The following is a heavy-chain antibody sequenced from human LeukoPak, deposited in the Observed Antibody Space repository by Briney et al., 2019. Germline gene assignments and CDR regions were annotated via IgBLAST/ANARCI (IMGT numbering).Heavy chain of an antibody. CDR2: ISGTGGST. J-gene: IGHJ4*02. V-gene: IGHV3-23*01. Sequence: GGSLRLSCAASGFTFSSYSMTWVRQAPGKGLEWVSGISGTGGSTYYADSVKGRFTISRDNSKNTVDLQINSLSAEDTAVYYCAKDKYPVQRAVLNYFDYWGQGTLVTVSS. CDR3: AKDKYPVQRAVLNYFDY. CDR1: GFTFSSYS. D-gene: IGHD5-18*01.